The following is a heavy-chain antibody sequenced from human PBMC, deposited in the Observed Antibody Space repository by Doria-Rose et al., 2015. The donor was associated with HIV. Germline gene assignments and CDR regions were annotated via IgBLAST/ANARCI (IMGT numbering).Heavy chain of an antibody. CDR2: ICWDSAAK. CDR3: AKAPIIGPKYYFYMDV. Sequence: VQLVESGGGLVQPGRSLRLSCVGSGFSFESYAMHWVRLAPGKGLEWVAGICWDSAAKGNADSVEGRFTFSRDNAKKSVYLEMRSLRPEDTAFYYCAKAPIIGPKYYFYMDVWGKGTSVTVSS. V-gene: IGHV3-9*01. D-gene: IGHD3-3*01. CDR1: GFSFESYA. J-gene: IGHJ6*03.